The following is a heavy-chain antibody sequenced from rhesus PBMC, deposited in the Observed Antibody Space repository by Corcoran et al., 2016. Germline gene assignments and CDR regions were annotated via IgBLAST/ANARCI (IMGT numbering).Heavy chain of an antibody. V-gene: IGHV4-143*01. CDR1: GGPISGHYN. CDR2: VYGNSAST. Sequence: QVQLQESGPGLVKPSETLSLTCTVSGGPISGHYNWNWIRLSPGRGLEWIGAVYGNSASTNYNPSLKNRVTFTKETSKNQFSLRLTSVTAADTAVYYCARQGYTDHLGGLDSWGQGVVVTVSS. J-gene: IGHJ6*01. D-gene: IGHD2-39*02. CDR3: ARQGYTDHLGGLDS.